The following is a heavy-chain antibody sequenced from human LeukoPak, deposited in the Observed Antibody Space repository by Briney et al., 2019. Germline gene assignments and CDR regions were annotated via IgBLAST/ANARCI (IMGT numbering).Heavy chain of an antibody. J-gene: IGHJ4*02. CDR2: ISGSGGST. V-gene: IGHV3-23*01. CDR1: GFTFSSYA. Sequence: GGSLRLSCAASGFTFSSYAMSWVRQAPGKGLEWVSAISGSGGSTYYADSVKGRFTISRDNAKNSLYLQMNSLRAEDTAVYYCASRKQWDMIDYWGQGTLVTVSS. CDR3: ASRKQWDMIDY. D-gene: IGHD2-15*01.